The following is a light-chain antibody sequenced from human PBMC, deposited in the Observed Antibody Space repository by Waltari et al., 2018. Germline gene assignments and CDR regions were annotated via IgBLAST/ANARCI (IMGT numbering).Light chain of an antibody. CDR3: QQSYSTPPYT. CDR2: GAS. V-gene: IGKV1-39*01. Sequence: DIQMTQSPSSLSASVGDRVTISCRASQTISSYLNWYQQKPGKAPDLLIYGASGLQSGVPSRFSGRGSGTDFTLTISSPQPEDFATYYCQQSYSTPPYTFGQGTKLEIK. CDR1: QTISSY. J-gene: IGKJ2*01.